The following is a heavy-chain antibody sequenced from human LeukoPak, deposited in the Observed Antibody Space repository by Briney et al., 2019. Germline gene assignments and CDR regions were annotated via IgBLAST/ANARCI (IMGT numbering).Heavy chain of an antibody. CDR2: ISGSGGST. CDR3: AKDTGYSSSWGIFDY. J-gene: IGHJ4*02. Sequence: PGGSLRLSCAAFGFTFSSYAMSWVRQAPGKGLEWVSAISGSGGSTYYADSVKGRFTISRDNSKNTLYLQMNSLRAEDTAVYYCAKDTGYSSSWGIFDYWGQGTLVTVSS. CDR1: GFTFSSYA. D-gene: IGHD6-13*01. V-gene: IGHV3-23*01.